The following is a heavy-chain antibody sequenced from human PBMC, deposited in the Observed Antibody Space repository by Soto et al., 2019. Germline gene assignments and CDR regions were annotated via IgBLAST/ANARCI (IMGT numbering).Heavy chain of an antibody. D-gene: IGHD3-10*01. J-gene: IGHJ4*02. V-gene: IGHV3-15*01. CDR2: IRTKTDDEAT. Sequence: EVQLVESGGGLVKPGESLRLSCTASGFTFNYAWMSWVRQAPGKGLEWVARIRTKTDDEATDYAAPVKGRFSVSRDDSKNTVHLQMNSLKTEDTAVYYCAIGAPTGTFFDYWGQGILVTVSS. CDR3: AIGAPTGTFFDY. CDR1: GFTFNYAW.